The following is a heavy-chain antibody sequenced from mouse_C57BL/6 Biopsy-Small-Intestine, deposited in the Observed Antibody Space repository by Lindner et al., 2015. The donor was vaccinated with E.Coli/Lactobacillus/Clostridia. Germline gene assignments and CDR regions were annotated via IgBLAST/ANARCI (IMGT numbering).Heavy chain of an antibody. J-gene: IGHJ2*01. CDR1: GFTFSDYG. Sequence: VQLQESGGGLVKPGGSLKLSCAASGFTFSDYGMHWIRQTPEKGLEWVAYISSGSGTIYYADTVKGRFTVSRDNAKNTLFLLITSLRSEDTAMYYCARRSLDGYFFDYWSQGTTLTVSS. V-gene: IGHV5-17*01. CDR2: ISSGSGTI. D-gene: IGHD2-3*01. CDR3: ARRSLDGYFFDY.